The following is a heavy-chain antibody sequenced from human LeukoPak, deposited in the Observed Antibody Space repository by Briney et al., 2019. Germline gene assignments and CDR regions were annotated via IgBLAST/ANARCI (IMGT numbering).Heavy chain of an antibody. D-gene: IGHD3-10*01. J-gene: IGHJ6*03. Sequence: GGSLRLSCVMSGVTFRSYGMHWVRQPPGKGLGWVTLIRSDSSNDYYADSVKGRFTIGRDDSKNTLYLQMGSLRGEDMAVYYCARRFGELLNYMDVWGKGTTVTVPS. CDR3: ARRFGELLNYMDV. CDR1: GVTFRSYG. CDR2: IRSDSSND. V-gene: IGHV3-30*02.